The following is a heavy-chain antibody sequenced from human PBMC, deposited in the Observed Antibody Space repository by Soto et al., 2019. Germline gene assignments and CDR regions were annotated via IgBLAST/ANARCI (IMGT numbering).Heavy chain of an antibody. Sequence: TGGSLRLSCAASGFTFSNAWMNWVRQAPGKGLEWVGRIKSKTDGGTTDYAAPVKGRFTISRDDSKNTLYLQMNSLKTEDTAVYYCTAEYDSSGPGGFDIWGQGTMVTVSS. D-gene: IGHD3-22*01. CDR1: GFTFSNAW. CDR3: TAEYDSSGPGGFDI. J-gene: IGHJ3*02. CDR2: IKSKTDGGTT. V-gene: IGHV3-15*07.